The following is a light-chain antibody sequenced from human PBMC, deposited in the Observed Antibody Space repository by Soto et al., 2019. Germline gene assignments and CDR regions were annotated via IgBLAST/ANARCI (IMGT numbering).Light chain of an antibody. CDR2: AAS. CDR1: PSISSY. Sequence: IQMTLSPSSLSASVVDRVMMTFLSSPSISSYLNLYRQKPGKAPKLLIYAASSLQSGVPSRFSGSASGTDFTLTISTLQPEDFATYYCLQDYNYPRTVGQGTTVDI. V-gene: IGKV1-6*01. CDR3: LQDYNYPRT. J-gene: IGKJ1*01.